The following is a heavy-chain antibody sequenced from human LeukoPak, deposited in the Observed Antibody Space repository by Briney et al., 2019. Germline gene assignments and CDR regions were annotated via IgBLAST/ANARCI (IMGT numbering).Heavy chain of an antibody. CDR3: ARGPPPGLLWFGESMEGYYFDY. J-gene: IGHJ4*02. Sequence: SETLSLTCAVSGYSISNGYYWGWIRQPPGKGVEWIGSIYHSGSTYYNPSLKSRVTMSVDTSKNQFSLKLSSVTAADTAVYYCARGPPPGLLWFGESMEGYYFDYWGQGTLVTVSS. V-gene: IGHV4-38-2*01. CDR2: IYHSGST. CDR1: GYSISNGYY. D-gene: IGHD3-10*01.